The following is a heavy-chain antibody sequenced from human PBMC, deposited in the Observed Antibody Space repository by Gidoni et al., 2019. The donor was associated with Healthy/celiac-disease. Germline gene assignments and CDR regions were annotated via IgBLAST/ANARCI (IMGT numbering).Heavy chain of an antibody. CDR1: GGSVSSGSYY. CDR3: ARIDNWNLGGGLDI. Sequence: QVQLQESGPGLVKPSETLSLTCTVSGGSVSSGSYYWSWIRQPPGKGLEWIGYIYYSGSTNYNPSLKSRVTISVDTSKNQFSLKLSSVTAADTAVYYCARIDNWNLGGGLDIWGQGTMVTVSS. D-gene: IGHD1-20*01. CDR2: IYYSGST. J-gene: IGHJ3*02. V-gene: IGHV4-61*01.